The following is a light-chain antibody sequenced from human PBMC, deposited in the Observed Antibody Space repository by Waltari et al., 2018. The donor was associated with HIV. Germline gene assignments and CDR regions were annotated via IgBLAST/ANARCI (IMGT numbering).Light chain of an antibody. CDR1: ALPKKY. J-gene: IGLJ2*01. V-gene: IGLV3-10*01. CDR3: YSTDTSGNHRV. Sequence: SYELTQPPSVSVSPGQTARNNCSGDALPKKYAYWYQQKSGQAPVLFIYEDSKRLSWIPERFSCSSSGTMATLTISGAQVEDEADYYCYSTDTSGNHRVFGGGTKLTVL. CDR2: EDS.